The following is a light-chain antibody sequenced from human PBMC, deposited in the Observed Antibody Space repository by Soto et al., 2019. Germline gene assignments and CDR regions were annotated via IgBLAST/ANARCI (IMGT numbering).Light chain of an antibody. V-gene: IGKV1-33*01. CDR1: QDISNY. CDR3: QQYDNFPRAIN. Sequence: DIQMTQSPSSLSASVGDRVTIACQARQDISNYVHWYQQKPGKAPKLLIYDAANLETGVPSRFSGSGSGTDFTFTISSLQPEEIATYYCQQYDNFPRAINFGQGTRLEIK. CDR2: DAA. J-gene: IGKJ5*01.